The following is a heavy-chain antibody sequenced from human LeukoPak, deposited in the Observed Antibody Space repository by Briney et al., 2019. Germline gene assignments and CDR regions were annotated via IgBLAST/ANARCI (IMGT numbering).Heavy chain of an antibody. CDR1: GFTFSSYG. CDR3: ARDKSQQWLMYYYYYMDV. Sequence: GGSLRLSCAASGFTFSSYGMSWVRQAPGKGLEWVSGINWNGGSTGYADSVKGRFTISRDNAKNSLYLQMNSLRAEDTALYYCARDKSQQWLMYYYYYMDVWGKGTTVTVSS. J-gene: IGHJ6*03. V-gene: IGHV3-20*04. D-gene: IGHD6-19*01. CDR2: INWNGGST.